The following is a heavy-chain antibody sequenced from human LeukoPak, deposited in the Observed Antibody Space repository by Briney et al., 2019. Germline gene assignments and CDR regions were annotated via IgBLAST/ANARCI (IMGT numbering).Heavy chain of an antibody. J-gene: IGHJ6*02. CDR2: TYYMSKWYN. V-gene: IGHV6-1*01. CDR1: GDSVSSNSAT. Sequence: SQTLSLTCAISGDSVSSNSATWNWLRQSPSRGLEWLGRTYYMSKWYNDYAVSVKSRIIINPDTSKNQFSLQLNSVTPEDTAVYYCARADYYSPMDVWGQGTTVTVSS. CDR3: ARADYYSPMDV.